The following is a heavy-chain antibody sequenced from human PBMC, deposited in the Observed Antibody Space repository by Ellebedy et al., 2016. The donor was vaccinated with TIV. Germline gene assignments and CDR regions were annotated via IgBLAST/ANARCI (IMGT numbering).Heavy chain of an antibody. D-gene: IGHD1-26*01. CDR3: AALASGSYLYGMDV. CDR1: GFTFTSSA. CDR2: IVVGSGNT. V-gene: IGHV1-58*01. J-gene: IGHJ6*02. Sequence: SVKVSXKASGFTFTSSAVQWVRQARGQRLEWIGWIVVGSGNTNYAQKFQERVTITRDMSTSTAYMELSSLRSEDTAVYYCAALASGSYLYGMDVWGQGTTVTVSS.